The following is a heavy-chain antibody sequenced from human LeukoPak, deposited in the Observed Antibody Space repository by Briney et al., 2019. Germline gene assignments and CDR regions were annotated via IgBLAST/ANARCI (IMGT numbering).Heavy chain of an antibody. J-gene: IGHJ6*04. V-gene: IGHV3-66*02. Sequence: PGGSLRLSCAASGFTVSSNYMSWGRQAPGRGLEWVSVIYSGGSTYYADSVKGRFTISRDNSKNTPYLQMNSLRAEDTAVYYCARDGIFGGRGDVWGKGTTITVSS. CDR3: ARDGIFGGRGDV. CDR2: IYSGGST. CDR1: GFTVSSNY. D-gene: IGHD3-16*01.